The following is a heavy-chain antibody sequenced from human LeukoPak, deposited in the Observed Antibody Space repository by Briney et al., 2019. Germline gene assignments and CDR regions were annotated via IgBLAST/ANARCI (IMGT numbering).Heavy chain of an antibody. J-gene: IGHJ4*02. D-gene: IGHD3-10*01. CDR2: ISGSGGST. Sequence: TGGSLRLSCAASGFTFSSYAMSWVRQAPGKGLEWVSAISGSGGSTYYADSVKGRVTMSRDNSKNTLYLQMNSPRAEDTAVYYCATSPNFGGGPFYHWGQGNLVTVSP. CDR1: GFTFSSYA. CDR3: ATSPNFGGGPFYH. V-gene: IGHV3-23*01.